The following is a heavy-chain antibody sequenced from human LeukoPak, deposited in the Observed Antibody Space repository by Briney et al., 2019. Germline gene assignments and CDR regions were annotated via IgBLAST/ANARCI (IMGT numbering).Heavy chain of an antibody. D-gene: IGHD3-10*01. V-gene: IGHV3-23*01. Sequence: GGSLRLSYAASGFTFNIYAMSWVRLAPGKGLQWVASMCGSAGCTFYADSVKGRFTISRDNSKTTLYLQMNSIRAEDTAIYYCAKAQALLWFGGNGSFDIWGQGTMVTVSS. J-gene: IGHJ3*02. CDR1: GFTFNIYA. CDR3: AKAQALLWFGGNGSFDI. CDR2: MCGSAGCT.